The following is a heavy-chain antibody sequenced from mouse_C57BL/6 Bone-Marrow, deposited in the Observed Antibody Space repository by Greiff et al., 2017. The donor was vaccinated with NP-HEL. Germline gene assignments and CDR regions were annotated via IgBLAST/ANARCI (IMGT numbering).Heavy chain of an antibody. V-gene: IGHV1-64*01. J-gene: IGHJ3*01. D-gene: IGHD1-1*01. CDR3: ARGGDYGSSPAWFAY. CDR2: IHPNSGST. CDR1: GYTFTSYW. Sequence: QVQLQQPGAELVKPGASVKLSCKASGYTFTSYWMHWVKQRPGQGLEWIGMIHPNSGSTNYNEKFKSKATLTVDKSSSTAYMQRSSLTSEDSAVYFCARGGDYGSSPAWFAYWGQGTLVTVSA.